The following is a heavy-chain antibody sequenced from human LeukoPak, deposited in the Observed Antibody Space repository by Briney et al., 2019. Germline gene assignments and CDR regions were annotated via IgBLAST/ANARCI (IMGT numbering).Heavy chain of an antibody. V-gene: IGHV3-7*03. D-gene: IGHD3-10*01. CDR2: IKQDGSEK. J-gene: IGHJ4*02. Sequence: PGGSLRLFCAASGFTFSSYCMICVRQAPGKGLEGVANIKQDGSEKYYVDSVKGRFTISRDNAKNFLYLQMNRLRAENTAVYYSARENGPCKHVWVRGGVYFDYWGQGTLVTVSS. CDR1: GFTFSSYC. CDR3: ARENGPCKHVWVRGGVYFDY.